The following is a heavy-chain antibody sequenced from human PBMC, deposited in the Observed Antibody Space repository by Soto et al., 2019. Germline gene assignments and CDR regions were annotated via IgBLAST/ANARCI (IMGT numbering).Heavy chain of an antibody. CDR3: ARESEDFTSNFDY. J-gene: IGHJ4*02. V-gene: IGHV3-21*01. Sequence: GGSLRLSCAASGFTFTRYSMNWVRQAPGKGLEWVSSISSTTNYIYYADSMKGRFTVSRDNAKNSVYLEMNSLSAEDTAVYYCARESEDFTSNFDYWGQGTLVTVSS. CDR2: ISSTTNYI. CDR1: GFTFTRYS.